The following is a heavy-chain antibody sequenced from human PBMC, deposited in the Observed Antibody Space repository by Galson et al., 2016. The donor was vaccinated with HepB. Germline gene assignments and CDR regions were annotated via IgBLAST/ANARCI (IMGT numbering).Heavy chain of an antibody. Sequence: SLRLSCAASGFSFSRYGMHWVRQAPGKGLEWVAVIWYNGSKKYYADSVKGRFTISRDNSRNTLDLQMQSLRVEDTAVYYVARDLNVEAATAGDYWGQGTQVTVST. V-gene: IGHV3-33*01. CDR2: IWYNGSKK. J-gene: IGHJ4*02. CDR1: GFSFSRYG. D-gene: IGHD5-24*01. CDR3: ARDLNVEAATAGDY.